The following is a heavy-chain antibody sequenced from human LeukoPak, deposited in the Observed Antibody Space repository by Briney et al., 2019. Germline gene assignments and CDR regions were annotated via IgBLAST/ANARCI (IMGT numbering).Heavy chain of an antibody. V-gene: IGHV1-69*04. CDR2: IIPILGIA. Sequence: ASVKVSCKASGGTFSSYAISWVRQAPGQGLEWMGRIIPILGIANYAQKFQGRVTITADKSTSTAYMEMRSLISDDTAVYYCARAGITMTWDGFDIWGQGTMVTVSS. J-gene: IGHJ3*02. CDR1: GGTFSSYA. CDR3: ARAGITMTWDGFDI. D-gene: IGHD3-22*01.